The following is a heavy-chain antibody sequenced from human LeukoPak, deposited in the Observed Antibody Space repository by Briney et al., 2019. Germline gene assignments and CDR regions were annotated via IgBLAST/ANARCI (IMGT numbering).Heavy chain of an antibody. CDR1: GFTFTNDY. Sequence: ASGKVSCRASGFTFTNDYMHWGRQAPGQGLERMGIINPSGTTTTYAQKFQGRVTMTREVSTSTVYMELSSLRSEDTAVHYCARGASLVYCGGDCHNALAYWGQGTLVTVSS. D-gene: IGHD2-21*02. J-gene: IGHJ4*02. CDR3: ARGASLVYCGGDCHNALAY. V-gene: IGHV1-46*01. CDR2: INPSGTTT.